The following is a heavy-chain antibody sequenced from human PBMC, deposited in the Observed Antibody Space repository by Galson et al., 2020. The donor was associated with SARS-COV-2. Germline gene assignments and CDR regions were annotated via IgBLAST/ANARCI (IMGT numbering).Heavy chain of an antibody. CDR2: IYYSGST. J-gene: IGHJ6*03. Sequence: SETLSLTCTVSGGSISSHYWSWIRQPPGKGLEWIGYIYYSGSTNYNPSLKSRVTISVDTSKNQFSLKLSSVTAAYTAVYYCARDVSGPYYYYMDVWGKGTTVTVSS. V-gene: IGHV4-59*11. CDR3: ARDVSGPYYYYMDV. D-gene: IGHD3-3*01. CDR1: GGSISSHY.